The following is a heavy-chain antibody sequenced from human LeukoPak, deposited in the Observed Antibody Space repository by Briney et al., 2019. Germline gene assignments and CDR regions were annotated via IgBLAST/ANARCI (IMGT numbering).Heavy chain of an antibody. CDR1: GFTFSSYW. CDR2: IKQDGSEK. Sequence: PGGSLRLSCAASGFTFSSYWMSWVRQAPGKGLEWVANIKQDGSEKYYVDSVKGRFTISRDNAKNSLYLQMNSLRAEDTAVYYCARDLAPMVRGDFDYWGQGTLVTVSS. CDR3: ARDLAPMVRGDFDY. V-gene: IGHV3-7*01. J-gene: IGHJ4*02. D-gene: IGHD3-10*01.